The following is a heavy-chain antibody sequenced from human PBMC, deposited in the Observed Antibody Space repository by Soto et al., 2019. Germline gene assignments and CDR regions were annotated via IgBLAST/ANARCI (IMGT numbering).Heavy chain of an antibody. D-gene: IGHD2-2*01. J-gene: IGHJ5*02. CDR3: ARSYQLLLGWFDP. CDR1: GYSISSGSY. V-gene: IGHV4-38-2*01. CDR2: IFNTGNT. Sequence: SETLSLTCAVSGYSISSGSYWAWIRQPPEKGLEWLGSIFNTGNTYYNPSLESRVTISVDTSKNQFSLKVNSVSAADTAVYYCARSYQLLLGWFDPWGQGTLVTVSS.